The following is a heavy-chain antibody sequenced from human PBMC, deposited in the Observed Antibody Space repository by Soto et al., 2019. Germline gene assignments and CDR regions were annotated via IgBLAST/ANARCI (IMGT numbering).Heavy chain of an antibody. Sequence: QVQLVESGGGVVQPGRSLRLSCAASGFTFSSYGMHWVRQAPGKGLEWVAVIWYDGSNKYYADSVKGRFTISRDNSKNTLYLHMNSLRAEDTAVYYCARAPSGATGTAFYYYYGMDVWGQGTTVTVSS. J-gene: IGHJ6*02. D-gene: IGHD1-1*01. V-gene: IGHV3-33*01. CDR3: ARAPSGATGTAFYYYYGMDV. CDR2: IWYDGSNK. CDR1: GFTFSSYG.